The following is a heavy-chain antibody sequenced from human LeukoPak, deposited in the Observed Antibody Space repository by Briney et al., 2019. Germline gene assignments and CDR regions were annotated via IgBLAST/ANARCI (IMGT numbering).Heavy chain of an antibody. J-gene: IGHJ4*02. D-gene: IGHD3-9*01. CDR1: GFTFSSYG. CDR2: IKQDGSEK. Sequence: GGSQRLSCAASGFTFSSYGMSWVRQGPGKGLEWVAIIKQDGSEKYYVDSVKGRFTISRDNAKNSLYLQMNSLRAEDTAMYYCARDCLYYDISGPRFDYWGQGTRVTVSS. V-gene: IGHV3-7*01. CDR3: ARDCLYYDISGPRFDY.